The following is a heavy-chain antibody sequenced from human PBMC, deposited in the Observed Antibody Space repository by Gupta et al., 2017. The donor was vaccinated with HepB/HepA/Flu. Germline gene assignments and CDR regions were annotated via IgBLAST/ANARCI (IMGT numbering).Heavy chain of an antibody. Sequence: QITLKESGPTLVKPTQTLTLTCTFSGFSLTSTGEAVSWTRQPPGKALEWLAIIYWNDAKHDTPSLESRLTITKDTSRKQVVLTLTKLDPVDTGTYFCAHLAYKPQHWLDPGGQGIMVTVSS. CDR1: GFSLTSTGEA. D-gene: IGHD1-14*01. J-gene: IGHJ5*02. CDR3: AHLAYKPQHWLDP. CDR2: IYWNDAK. V-gene: IGHV2-5*01.